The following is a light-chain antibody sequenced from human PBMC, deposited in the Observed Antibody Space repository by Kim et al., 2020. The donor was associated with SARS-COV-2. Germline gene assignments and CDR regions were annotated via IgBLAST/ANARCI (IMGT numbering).Light chain of an antibody. CDR3: NSRDSTGNHLAV. J-gene: IGLJ2*01. V-gene: IGLV3-19*01. CDR1: TLRTYF. Sequence: SSELTQDPAVSVALGQTVRITCQGDTLRTYFPSWYQQKPGQAPVLVIYGKNNRPSGIPDRFSGSSSENTASLTITGAQAEDEADYYCNSRDSTGNHLAVFGGGTQLTVL. CDR2: GKN.